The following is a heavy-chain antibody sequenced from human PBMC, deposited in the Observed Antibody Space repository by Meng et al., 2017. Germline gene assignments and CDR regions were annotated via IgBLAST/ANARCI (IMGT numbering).Heavy chain of an antibody. CDR2: IKRNRDGGTI. V-gene: IGHV3-15*01. CDR1: GRRCTDAW. CDR3: ATGAAAADH. D-gene: IGHD6-13*01. J-gene: IGHJ4*02. Sequence: EAQVGEAGGCVVKPGWSLRLSCVAAGRRCTDAWMSWVLQPPGKGLGWVGRIKRNRDGGTIDYAARVKGRFTISRDESKNTLYLQTDSLITEDTAVYFCATGAAAADHWGQGTLVTVSS.